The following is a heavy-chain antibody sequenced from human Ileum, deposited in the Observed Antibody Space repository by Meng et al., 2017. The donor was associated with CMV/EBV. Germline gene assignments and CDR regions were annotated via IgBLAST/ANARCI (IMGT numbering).Heavy chain of an antibody. Sequence: GGSLRLSCAASGLTFSSYDMSWVRQAPGKGLEWVSVIYSGGSRTYNADSVKGRFTISRENSKNTLCLQMNSLRAEDTAVYYCATLKGYGMDVWGQGTTVTVSS. V-gene: IGHV3-23*03. CDR3: ATLKGYGMDV. CDR2: IYSGGSRT. J-gene: IGHJ6*02. CDR1: GLTFSSYD.